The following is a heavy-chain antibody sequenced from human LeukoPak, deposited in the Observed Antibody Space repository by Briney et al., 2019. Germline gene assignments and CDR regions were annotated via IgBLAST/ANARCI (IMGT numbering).Heavy chain of an antibody. D-gene: IGHD1-26*01. CDR3: ARVKMGATISDYYYYYMDV. CDR1: GFTFSAYT. J-gene: IGHJ6*03. V-gene: IGHV3-64*01. CDR2: IIGNGGST. Sequence: GGSLRLSCAASGFTFSAYTIHWVRQAPGRRLESVSAIIGNGGSTYYANSVKGRFTISRDNSKNTLYLQMGSLRAEDMAVYYCARVKMGATISDYYYYYMDVWGKGTTVTVSS.